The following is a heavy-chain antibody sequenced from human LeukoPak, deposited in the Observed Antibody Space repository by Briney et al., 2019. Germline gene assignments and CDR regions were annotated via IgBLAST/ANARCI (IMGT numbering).Heavy chain of an antibody. CDR3: AKGDTPDNSYNYFAP. D-gene: IGHD1-1*01. CDR2: ISYSGDGT. CDR1: GFIISAYA. V-gene: IGHV3-23*01. Sequence: GGSLRLSCAASGFIISAYAMSWVRQAPGKGLEWVSSISYSGDGTKYADSVKGRCTISREDSKNTLYLQMNSLRAEDTAVYYCAKGDTPDNSYNYFAPWGQGTLVTVSS. J-gene: IGHJ5*02.